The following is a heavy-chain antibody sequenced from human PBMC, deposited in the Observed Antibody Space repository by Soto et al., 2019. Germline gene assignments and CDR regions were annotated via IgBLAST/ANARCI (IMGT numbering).Heavy chain of an antibody. D-gene: IGHD2-21*01. CDR3: ARGGGDLDYYYGMDV. CDR1: GFTFSSYA. Sequence: GGSLRLSCAASGFTFSSYAMHWVRQAPGKGLEWVAVISYDGSNKYYADSVKGRFTISRDNSKNTLYLQMNSLRAEDTAVYYCARGGGDLDYYYGMDVWGQGTTVTVSS. J-gene: IGHJ6*02. CDR2: ISYDGSNK. V-gene: IGHV3-30-3*01.